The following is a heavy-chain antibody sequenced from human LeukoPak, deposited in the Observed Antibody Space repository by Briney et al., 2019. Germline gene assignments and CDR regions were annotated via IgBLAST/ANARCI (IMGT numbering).Heavy chain of an antibody. CDR2: IRYDGTSK. CDR3: AKETRGSYSDY. D-gene: IGHD1-26*01. Sequence: GGSLRLSCAGSGFTFSGAWLSWVRQAPGKGLEWVAFIRYDGTSKYYADSVKGRFTISRGNSKNTVYLQMNSLRAEDTAVYYCAKETRGSYSDYWGQGTLVTVSS. J-gene: IGHJ4*02. CDR1: GFTFSGAW. V-gene: IGHV3-30*02.